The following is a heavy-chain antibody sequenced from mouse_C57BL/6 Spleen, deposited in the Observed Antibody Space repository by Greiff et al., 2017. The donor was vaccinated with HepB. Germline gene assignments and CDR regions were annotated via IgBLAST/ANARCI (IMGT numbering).Heavy chain of an antibody. CDR2: IHPNSGST. CDR1: GYTFTSYW. V-gene: IGHV1-64*01. Sequence: VQLQQSGAELVKPGASVKLSCKASGYTFTSYWMHWVKQRPGQGLEWIGMIHPNSGSTNYNEKFKSKATLTVDKSSSTAYMQLSSLTSEDSAVYYGARYYYGSLWYFDVWGTGTTVTVSS. CDR3: ARYYYGSLWYFDV. J-gene: IGHJ1*03. D-gene: IGHD1-1*01.